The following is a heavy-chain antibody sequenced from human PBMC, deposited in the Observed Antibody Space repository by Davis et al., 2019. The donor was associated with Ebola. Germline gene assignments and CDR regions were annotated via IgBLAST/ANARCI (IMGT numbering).Heavy chain of an antibody. CDR2: ISSSASYK. CDR3: AEIYWVRYGMDV. V-gene: IGHV3-11*06. CDR1: GFTFSVYY. J-gene: IGHJ6*02. D-gene: IGHD2-8*02. Sequence: GESLKISCAASGFTFSVYYMSWIRQAPGKGPEWVSSISSSASYKNYADSVKGRFTISRDNSQNTLSLQMNSLRAEDTAVYYCAEIYWVRYGMDVWGQGTTVTVSS.